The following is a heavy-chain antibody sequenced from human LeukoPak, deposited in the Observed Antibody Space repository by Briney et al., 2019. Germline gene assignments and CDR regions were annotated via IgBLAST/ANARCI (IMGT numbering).Heavy chain of an antibody. V-gene: IGHV4-59*01. D-gene: IGHD6-25*01. J-gene: IGHJ4*02. CDR2: IYYSGST. Sequence: SETLSLTCTVSGGSISSYYLRWIRQPPGKGLEWVGHIYYSGSTNYNPSLKRRLTILSDESQNHFSLQLSTGTAADNAVDYWARHSLLVAAADGSGGYYDYWGEGTLVT. CDR1: GGSISSYY. CDR3: ARHSLLVAAADGSGGYYDY.